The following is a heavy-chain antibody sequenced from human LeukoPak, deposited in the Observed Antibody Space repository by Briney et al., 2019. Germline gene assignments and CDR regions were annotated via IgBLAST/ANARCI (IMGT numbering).Heavy chain of an antibody. Sequence: PSQTLSLTCTVSGGSISSGGYYWSWIRQPPGKGLEWIGYIYHSGSTYYNPSLKSRVTISVDRSKNQFSLKLSSVTAADTAVYYCARDFEWETDAFDIWSQGTMVTVSS. CDR1: GGSISSGGYY. J-gene: IGHJ3*02. CDR2: IYHSGST. CDR3: ARDFEWETDAFDI. D-gene: IGHD1-26*01. V-gene: IGHV4-30-2*01.